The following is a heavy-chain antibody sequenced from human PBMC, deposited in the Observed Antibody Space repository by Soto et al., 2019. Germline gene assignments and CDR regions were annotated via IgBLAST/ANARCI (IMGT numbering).Heavy chain of an antibody. CDR2: IYWDHSE. D-gene: IGHD3-22*01. V-gene: IGHV2-5*02. CDR3: IHTVRWLYFDL. J-gene: IGHJ2*01. Sequence: QITLKESGPTLVKPTQTLTLTCTFSGFSLSTSGVGVGWIRQPPGKALEWLALIYWDHSERYSPSLKSRLTITKDTSKKQVVLTLTNMDPVDTATYYCIHTVRWLYFDLCGRGTLVTVSS. CDR1: GFSLSTSGVG.